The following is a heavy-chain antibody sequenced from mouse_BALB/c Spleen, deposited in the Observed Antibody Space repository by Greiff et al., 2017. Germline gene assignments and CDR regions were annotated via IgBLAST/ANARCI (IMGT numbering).Heavy chain of an antibody. V-gene: IGHV1-66*01. CDR3: ARSTTVVSFDY. CDR2: IFPGSGNT. J-gene: IGHJ2*01. Sequence: VQVVESGPELVKPGASVKISCKASGYSFTSYYIHWVKQRPGQGLEWIGWIFPGSGNTKYNEKFKGKATLTADTSSSTAYMQLSSLTSEDSAVYFCARSTTVVSFDYWGQGTTLTVSS. D-gene: IGHD1-1*01. CDR1: GYSFTSYY.